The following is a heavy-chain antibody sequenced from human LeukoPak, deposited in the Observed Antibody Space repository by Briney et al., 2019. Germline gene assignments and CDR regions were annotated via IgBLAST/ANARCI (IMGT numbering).Heavy chain of an antibody. Sequence: SETLSLTCTVSGGSISSYYWSWIRQPPGKGLEWIGYIYYSGSTNYNPSLKSRVTISVDTSKNQFSLKLSSVTAADTAVYYCAGDGYSGSDALWGQGTLVTVSS. D-gene: IGHD5-12*01. V-gene: IGHV4-59*01. J-gene: IGHJ4*02. CDR1: GGSISSYY. CDR3: AGDGYSGSDAL. CDR2: IYYSGST.